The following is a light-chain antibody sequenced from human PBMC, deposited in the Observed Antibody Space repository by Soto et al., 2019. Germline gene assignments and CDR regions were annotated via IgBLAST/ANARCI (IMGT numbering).Light chain of an antibody. J-gene: IGLJ1*01. V-gene: IGLV2-11*01. CDR2: DVS. CDR3: GSYAGSYTFV. CDR1: SSDVGGYNY. Sequence: QSVLTQPRSVSGSPGQSVTISCTGTSSDVGGYNYVSWYQQHPGKAPKLMIYDVSKRPSGVPDRFSGYKSGNTASLTISGLQAEDEADYYCGSYAGSYTFVFGTGTKLNVL.